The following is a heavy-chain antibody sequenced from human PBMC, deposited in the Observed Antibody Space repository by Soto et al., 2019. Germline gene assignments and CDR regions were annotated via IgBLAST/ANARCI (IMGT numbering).Heavy chain of an antibody. CDR1: GGSFSGYY. Sequence: KTSETLSLTCAVYGGSFSGYYWSWIRQPPGKGLEWIGEINHSGSTNYNPSLKSRVTISVDTSKNQFSLKLSSVTAADTAVYYCARVLPSYDLWSGYKGCPTYCFYGL. V-gene: IGHV4-34*01. CDR2: INHSGST. CDR3: ARVLPSYDLWSGYKGCPTYCFYGL. D-gene: IGHD3-3*01. J-gene: IGHJ6*01.